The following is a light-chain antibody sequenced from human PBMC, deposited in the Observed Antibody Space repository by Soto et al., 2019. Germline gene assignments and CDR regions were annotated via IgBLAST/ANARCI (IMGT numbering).Light chain of an antibody. CDR3: HQYNSWPRGT. Sequence: EIMMTQSPGTLSVSPGEGATLSCPASQGVKLNLAWYRKKPGQPPRLLLYGASTRATGIPVRFRGSGAGTEFTLTISSLQSEDSAVYYCHQYNSWPRGTFGPGTKVEIK. V-gene: IGKV3-15*01. CDR1: QGVKLN. J-gene: IGKJ3*01. CDR2: GAS.